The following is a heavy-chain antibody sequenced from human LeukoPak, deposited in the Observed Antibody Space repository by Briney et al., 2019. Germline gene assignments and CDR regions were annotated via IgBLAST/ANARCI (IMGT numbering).Heavy chain of an antibody. V-gene: IGHV4-59*01. Sequence: PSETLSLTCTVSGGSISSYYWSWIRQPPGKGLEWIGYIYYSGSTNYNPSLKSRVTISVDTSKNQFSLKLSSVTAADTAVYYCAREPLTTGKTKWDAFDIWGQGTMVTVSS. D-gene: IGHD1-1*01. J-gene: IGHJ3*02. CDR1: GGSISSYY. CDR3: AREPLTTGKTKWDAFDI. CDR2: IYYSGST.